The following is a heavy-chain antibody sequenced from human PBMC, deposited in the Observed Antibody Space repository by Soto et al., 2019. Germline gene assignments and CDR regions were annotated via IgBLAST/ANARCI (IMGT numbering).Heavy chain of an antibody. CDR1: GFTFSLFA. J-gene: IGHJ3*02. CDR3: VRDVWWEVGLDAFDI. D-gene: IGHD1-26*01. Sequence: QVQLVESGGGVVQPGRSLRLSCAASGFTFSLFAMHWVRQVPGKGLEWVAAVSKDGSNTYYADSVKGRFTISRDNPKNTVFMQMNNLRPEDTAVYQCVRDVWWEVGLDAFDIWGQVTTVTVSS. V-gene: IGHV3-30-3*01. CDR2: VSKDGSNT.